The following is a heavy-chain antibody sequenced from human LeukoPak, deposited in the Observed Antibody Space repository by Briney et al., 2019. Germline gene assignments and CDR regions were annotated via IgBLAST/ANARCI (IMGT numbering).Heavy chain of an antibody. D-gene: IGHD3-3*01. CDR2: INPNSGGK. J-gene: IGHJ4*02. V-gene: IGHV1-2*02. Sequence: ASVKVSCKASGYTFTGCYMHWVRQAPGQGLEWMGWINPNSGGKNYAQKFQGRVTMTRDTSISTAYMELSRLRSDDTAVYYYARGIIGTHTFDYWGQGTLVTVSS. CDR3: ARGIIGTHTFDY. CDR1: GYTFTGCY.